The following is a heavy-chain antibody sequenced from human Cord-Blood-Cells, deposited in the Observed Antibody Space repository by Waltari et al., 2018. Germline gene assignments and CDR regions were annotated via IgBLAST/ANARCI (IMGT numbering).Heavy chain of an antibody. CDR1: GYPFTSYD. CDR2: MNPNSGNT. Sequence: QVQLVQSGAEVKKPGASVKVSCKASGYPFTSYDINWVRQATGQGLEWMGLMNPNSGNTGYAQKFQGRVTMTRNTSISTAYMELSSLRSEDTAVYYCARQKDPSPFYYYYYGMDVWGQGTTVTVSS. V-gene: IGHV1-8*01. CDR3: ARQKDPSPFYYYYYGMDV. J-gene: IGHJ6*02.